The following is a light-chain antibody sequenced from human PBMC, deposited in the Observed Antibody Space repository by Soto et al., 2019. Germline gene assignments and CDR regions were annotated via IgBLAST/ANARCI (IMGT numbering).Light chain of an antibody. Sequence: QSVLTQPPSASGTPGQRVTISCSGSSSNIGSNTVNWYQQLPGTAPKLLIYSNNQRPSGVPDRFSGSKSGTSASLAISGLQSEEEAEYYCAAWDDSLNGLVFGPGTKLTVL. J-gene: IGLJ1*01. CDR3: AAWDDSLNGLV. V-gene: IGLV1-44*01. CDR2: SNN. CDR1: SSNIGSNT.